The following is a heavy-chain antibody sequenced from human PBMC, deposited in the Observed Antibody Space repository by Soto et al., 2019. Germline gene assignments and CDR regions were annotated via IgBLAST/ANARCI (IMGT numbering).Heavy chain of an antibody. Sequence: QVQLVQSGAEVKKPGSSVKVSCKASGGTFSSYTISWVRQAPGQGLEWMGRIIPILGIANYAQNFQGRGTITADKSTSRAYEELRSLRSEDTAVYYCASNVERGGDDSRKVLWIDSLNWFDPWGQGTLVTVSS. CDR3: ASNVERGGDDSRKVLWIDSLNWFDP. V-gene: IGHV1-69*02. CDR2: IIPILGIA. CDR1: GGTFSSYT. D-gene: IGHD1-1*01. J-gene: IGHJ5*02.